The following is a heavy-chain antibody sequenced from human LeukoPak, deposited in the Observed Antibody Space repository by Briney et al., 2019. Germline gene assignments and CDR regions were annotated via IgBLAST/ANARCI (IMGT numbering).Heavy chain of an antibody. CDR3: ARVRYSYAQPYYYYYYYMDV. CDR2: IYTSGST. CDR1: GGSFSGYY. V-gene: IGHV4-59*10. D-gene: IGHD5-18*01. Sequence: ASETLSLTCAVYGGSFSGYYWSWIRQPAGKGLEWIGRIYTSGSTNYNPSLKSRVTMSVDTSKNQFSLKLSSVTAADTAVYYCARVRYSYAQPYYYYYYYMDVWGKGTTVTVSS. J-gene: IGHJ6*03.